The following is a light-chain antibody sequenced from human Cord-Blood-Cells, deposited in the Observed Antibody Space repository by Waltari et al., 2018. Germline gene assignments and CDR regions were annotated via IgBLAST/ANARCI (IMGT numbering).Light chain of an antibody. J-gene: IGKJ2*01. Sequence: IQMTQSPSSLSASVGDRVTINCRASQSISSYLNWYQQKPGKAPKLLIYAASSLQSGVPSRFSGSGSGTDFTLTISSLQPEDFATYYCQQSYSTPLYTFGQGTKLEIK. V-gene: IGKV1-39*01. CDR1: QSISSY. CDR2: AAS. CDR3: QQSYSTPLYT.